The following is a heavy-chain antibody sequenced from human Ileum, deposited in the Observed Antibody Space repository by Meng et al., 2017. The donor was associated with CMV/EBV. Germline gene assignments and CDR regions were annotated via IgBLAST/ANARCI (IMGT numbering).Heavy chain of an antibody. V-gene: IGHV3-74*01. CDR1: GFTFSSYW. J-gene: IGHJ4*02. D-gene: IGHD1-26*01. Sequence: GEYLEIYCAASGFTFSSYWMHWVRQAPGKGLVWVSRIYTDESRASYADPVKGRFTISRDNAKNTLYLQMNSLSADDTALYYCARGSSGGYRIDYWGQGNLVTVSS. CDR3: ARGSSGGYRIDY. CDR2: IYTDESRA.